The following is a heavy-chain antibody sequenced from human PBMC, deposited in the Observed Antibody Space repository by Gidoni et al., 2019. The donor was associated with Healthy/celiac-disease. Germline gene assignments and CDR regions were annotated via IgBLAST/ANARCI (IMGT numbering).Heavy chain of an antibody. D-gene: IGHD3-10*01. J-gene: IGHJ6*02. CDR1: GFTVSSNY. CDR2: IYSGGST. Sequence: EVQLVESGGGLPQPGGSLTLSCAASGFTVSSNYMSWVRQAPGKGLEWVSVIYSGGSTYYADSVKGRFTISRDNSKNTLYLQMNSLRAEDTAVYYCARSRGPAYYYGMDVWGQGTTVTVSS. CDR3: ARSRGPAYYYGMDV. V-gene: IGHV3-53*01.